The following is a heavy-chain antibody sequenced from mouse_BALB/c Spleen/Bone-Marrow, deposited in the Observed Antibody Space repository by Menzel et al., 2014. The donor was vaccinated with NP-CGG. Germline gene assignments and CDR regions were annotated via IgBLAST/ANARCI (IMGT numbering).Heavy chain of an antibody. CDR3: ARVRSEGFAY. V-gene: IGHV2-9*02. CDR1: GFSLTSYG. CDR2: IWAGGST. Sequence: QVQLKESGPGLVAPSQSLSITCTVPGFSLTSYGVHWVRQPPGKGLEWLGVIWAGGSTNYNSALMSRLSISKDNSKSQVFLKMNSLQTDDTAMYYCARVRSEGFAYWGQGTLVTVSA. D-gene: IGHD1-1*01. J-gene: IGHJ3*01.